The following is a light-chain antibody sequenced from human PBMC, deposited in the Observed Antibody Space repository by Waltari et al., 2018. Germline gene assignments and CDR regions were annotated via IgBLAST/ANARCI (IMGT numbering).Light chain of an antibody. Sequence: DIVMTQSPDSLAVSLGERATINCKSSQGILDGSNNRNSLAWYQQKPGQSPNLLIYWASTRESGVPDRFSGSGSGTDFSLTISSPQAEDVAVYYCQQYYRVPLTFGGGTKIEIK. CDR1: QGILDGSNNRNS. J-gene: IGKJ4*01. CDR3: QQYYRVPLT. CDR2: WAS. V-gene: IGKV4-1*01.